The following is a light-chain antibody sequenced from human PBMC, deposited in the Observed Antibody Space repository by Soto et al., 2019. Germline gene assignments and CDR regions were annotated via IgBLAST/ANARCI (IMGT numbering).Light chain of an antibody. CDR1: QRVSSGY. J-gene: IGKJ3*01. Sequence: EIVLTQSPGTLSLSPGERATLSCRASQRVSSGYLAWYQQKPGHAPRLLIYDASNRATGIPARFSGSGSGTEFTLTISSLQSEDFAVYYCQQYNNWPPVTFGPGTKVDIK. CDR2: DAS. CDR3: QQYNNWPPVT. V-gene: IGKV3D-15*01.